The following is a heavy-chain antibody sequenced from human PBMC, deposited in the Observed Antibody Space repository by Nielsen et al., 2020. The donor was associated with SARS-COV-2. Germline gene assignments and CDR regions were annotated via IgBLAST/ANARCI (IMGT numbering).Heavy chain of an antibody. D-gene: IGHD5-12*01. CDR2: ILDDGSNA. Sequence: GGSLKISCAASGFIFSSYAMHWVRQAPGKGLEWVAAILDDGSNAYSGDSVKGRFTVSRDNSKNTLYLQMTDLRTEDTAVYFCARDARGYYGFDFVFDYWGQGSLVTVSS. CDR1: GFIFSSYA. CDR3: ARDARGYYGFDFVFDY. J-gene: IGHJ4*02. V-gene: IGHV3-30-3*01.